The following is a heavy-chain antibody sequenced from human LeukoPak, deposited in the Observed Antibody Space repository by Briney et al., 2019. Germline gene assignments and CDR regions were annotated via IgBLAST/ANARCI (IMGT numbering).Heavy chain of an antibody. D-gene: IGHD3-3*01. Sequence: SVKVSCKASGGTFSSYGISWVRQAPGQGLEWMGGIIPIFGTANYAQKFQGRVTITADESTSTAYMELSSLRSEDTAVYYCAREFGDRGYDFWSGYIDYWGQGTLVTVSS. CDR1: GGTFSSYG. CDR2: IIPIFGTA. CDR3: AREFGDRGYDFWSGYIDY. V-gene: IGHV1-69*13. J-gene: IGHJ4*02.